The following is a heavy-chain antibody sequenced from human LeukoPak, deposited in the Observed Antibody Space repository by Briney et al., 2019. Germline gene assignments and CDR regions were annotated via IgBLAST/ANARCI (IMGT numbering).Heavy chain of an antibody. CDR1: GFTFSSYA. V-gene: IGHV3-23*01. CDR2: ISGSGGST. Sequence: GGSLRLSCAASGFTFSSYAMSWVRQAPGKGLEWVSAISGSGGSTYYADSVKGRFTISRDNSKNTLYLQMNSLRAEDTAVYYCAKGSGYYLTCSYMDVWGKGTTVTVSS. CDR3: AKGSGYYLTCSYMDV. D-gene: IGHD3-22*01. J-gene: IGHJ6*03.